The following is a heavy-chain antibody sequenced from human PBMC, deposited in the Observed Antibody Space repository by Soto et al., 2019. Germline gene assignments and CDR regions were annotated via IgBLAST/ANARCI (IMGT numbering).Heavy chain of an antibody. Sequence: PSETLSLTCTVSGGSVSSGSYYWSWIRQPPGKGLEWIGYIYYSGSTNYNPSLKSRVTISVDTSKNQLSLKLSSVTAADPAVYYWARDRGSEANYLDYWGQGTLVTVSS. V-gene: IGHV4-61*01. CDR3: ARDRGSEANYLDY. D-gene: IGHD1-26*01. CDR1: GGSVSSGSYY. CDR2: IYYSGST. J-gene: IGHJ4*02.